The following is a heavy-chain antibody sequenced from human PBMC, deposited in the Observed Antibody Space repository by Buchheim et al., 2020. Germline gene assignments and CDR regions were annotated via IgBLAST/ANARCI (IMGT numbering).Heavy chain of an antibody. CDR1: GFTFSSYA. Sequence: QVQLVESGGGVVQPGRSLRLSCAASGFTFSSYAMHWVRQAPGKGLEWVAVISYDGSNKYYADSVQGRFTISRDNSKNTLYLQMNSLRAEDTAVYYCARNRDGGKDFDYWGQGTL. D-gene: IGHD4-23*01. CDR2: ISYDGSNK. CDR3: ARNRDGGKDFDY. V-gene: IGHV3-30-3*01. J-gene: IGHJ4*02.